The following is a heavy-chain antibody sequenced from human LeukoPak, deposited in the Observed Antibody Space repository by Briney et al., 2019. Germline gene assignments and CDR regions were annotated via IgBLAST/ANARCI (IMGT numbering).Heavy chain of an antibody. V-gene: IGHV3-30-3*01. CDR1: GFTFSSYA. Sequence: GRSLRLSCAASGFTFSSYAMHWVRQAPGKGLEWVAVISYDGSNKYYADSVKGRFTISRDNAKNSLYLQMNSLRAEDTAVYYCARRMVATTQRDAFDIWGQGTMVTVSS. J-gene: IGHJ3*02. CDR3: ARRMVATTQRDAFDI. D-gene: IGHD5-24*01. CDR2: ISYDGSNK.